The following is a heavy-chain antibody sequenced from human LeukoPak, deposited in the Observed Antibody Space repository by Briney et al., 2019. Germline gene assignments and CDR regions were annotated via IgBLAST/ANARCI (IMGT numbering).Heavy chain of an antibody. D-gene: IGHD3-22*01. CDR1: GFTVSSNY. CDR3: ARGTSSGYFQLYFDY. J-gene: IGHJ4*02. Sequence: GGSLRLSCAASGFTVSSNYMSWVRQAPGKGLEWVSVIYSGGSTYYADSVKGRFTISRDNSKNTLYLQMNSLRAEDTAVYYCARGTSSGYFQLYFDYWGQGTLVTVSS. V-gene: IGHV3-53*01. CDR2: IYSGGST.